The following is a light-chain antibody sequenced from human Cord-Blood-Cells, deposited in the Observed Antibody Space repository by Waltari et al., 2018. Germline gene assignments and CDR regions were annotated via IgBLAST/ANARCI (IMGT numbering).Light chain of an antibody. CDR3: RKYNNAPWT. J-gene: IGKJ1*01. Sequence: DIQLPQSPSSMSASVGDRVTITSRASQGISNSLAWYKQKPGKVTKLLLYAASTWHSGVPARCIGGGAWTDVSLPTSSLQPEDVSTYYCRKYNNAPWTFGQGTKVEIK. CDR1: QGISNS. V-gene: IGKV1-27*01. CDR2: AAS.